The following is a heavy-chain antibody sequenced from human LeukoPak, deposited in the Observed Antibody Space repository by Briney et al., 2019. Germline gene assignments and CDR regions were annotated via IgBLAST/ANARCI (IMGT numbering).Heavy chain of an antibody. J-gene: IGHJ4*02. V-gene: IGHV4-30-4*01. Sequence: SETLSLTCTVSGGSISSGDYYWSWIRQPPGTGLEWIGYIYYSGSTYYNPSLKSRVTISVDTSKNQFSLKLSSVTAADTAVYYCARVVRYDSSGYYYDYWGQGTLVTVSS. D-gene: IGHD3-22*01. CDR3: ARVVRYDSSGYYYDY. CDR1: GGSISSGDYY. CDR2: IYYSGST.